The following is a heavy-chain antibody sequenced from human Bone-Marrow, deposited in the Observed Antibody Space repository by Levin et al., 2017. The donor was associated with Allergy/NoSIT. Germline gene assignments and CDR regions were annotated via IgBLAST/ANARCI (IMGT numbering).Heavy chain of an antibody. Sequence: PSETLSLTCAVDGGSFSDYYWTWIRQPPGKGLEWIGEITHTGSTNYNPSLKSRVTISVDTSKKQFSLNLGSVTAADKAVYYCARGPSIVVVPTAGYYYFDHWGQGTLVTVSS. V-gene: IGHV4-34*01. D-gene: IGHD2-2*01. CDR2: ITHTGST. CDR3: ARGPSIVVVPTAGYYYFDH. CDR1: GGSFSDYY. J-gene: IGHJ4*02.